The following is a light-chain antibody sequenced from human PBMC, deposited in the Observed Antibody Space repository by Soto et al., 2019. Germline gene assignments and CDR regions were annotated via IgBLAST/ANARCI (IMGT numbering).Light chain of an antibody. Sequence: NFMLTQPHSVSESPGKTVTISYTGSSGSIATNSVQWCQQRPGSVPTTVIYEDNQRPSGVPGRFSGSIDNSSNSASLTISGLKTEDEADYYCQSYNSSNQVFGGGTKLTVL. V-gene: IGLV6-57*02. CDR3: QSYNSSNQV. CDR1: SGSIATNS. J-gene: IGLJ3*02. CDR2: EDN.